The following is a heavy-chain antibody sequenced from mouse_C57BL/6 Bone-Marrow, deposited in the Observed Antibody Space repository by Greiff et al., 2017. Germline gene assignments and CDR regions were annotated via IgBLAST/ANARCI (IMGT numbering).Heavy chain of an antibody. J-gene: IGHJ1*03. Sequence: VQLQQSGPELVKPGASVKISCKASGYTFTDYYMNWVKQSHGKSLEWIGDINPNNGGTSYNQKFKGKATLTVDKSSSTAYMELRSLTSEDSAVYCCARSYYSDYDGYFDVWGTGTTVTVSS. CDR2: INPNNGGT. CDR3: ARSYYSDYDGYFDV. V-gene: IGHV1-26*01. CDR1: GYTFTDYY. D-gene: IGHD2-12*01.